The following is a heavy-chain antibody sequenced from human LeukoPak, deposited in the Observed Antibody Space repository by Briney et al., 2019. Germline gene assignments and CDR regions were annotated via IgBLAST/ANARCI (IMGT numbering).Heavy chain of an antibody. CDR2: IYSGGST. D-gene: IGHD3-9*01. V-gene: IGHV3-53*01. CDR1: GFTVSSNY. Sequence: GGSLRLSCAASGFTVSSNYMSWVRQAPGRGLEWVSVIYSGGSTYYADSVKGRFTISRDNSKNTLYLQMNSLRAEDTAVYYCAKELVYYDILTGYSGFDYWGQGTLVTVSS. J-gene: IGHJ4*02. CDR3: AKELVYYDILTGYSGFDY.